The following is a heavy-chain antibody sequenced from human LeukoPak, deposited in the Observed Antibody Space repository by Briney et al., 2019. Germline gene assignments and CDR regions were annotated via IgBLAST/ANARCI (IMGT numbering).Heavy chain of an antibody. D-gene: IGHD1-1*01. Sequence: GGSLRLSCAASGFTFSSYAMHWVRQAPGKGLEWVAVISYDGSNKYYADSVKGRFTISRDNSKNTLYLQMNSLRAEDTAVYYCAKVERSREAPFDYWGQGTLVTVSS. CDR1: GFTFSSYA. CDR2: ISYDGSNK. V-gene: IGHV3-30*04. CDR3: AKVERSREAPFDY. J-gene: IGHJ4*02.